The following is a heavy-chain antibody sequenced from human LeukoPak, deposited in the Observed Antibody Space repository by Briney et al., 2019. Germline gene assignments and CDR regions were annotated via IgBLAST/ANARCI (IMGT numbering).Heavy chain of an antibody. CDR2: ISGGSDTI. CDR1: GFTFSPSH. J-gene: IGHJ4*02. V-gene: IGHV3-48*04. Sequence: GGPLTLFCAASGFTFSPSHMHCVRESRGGGREWLSYISGGSDTIHYADSVKGRFTISRDNAKNSLYLQMNSLRAEDTAVYYCARDLGRDRYFDSWGQGTLVTVSS. CDR3: ARDLGRDRYFDS. D-gene: IGHD5-24*01.